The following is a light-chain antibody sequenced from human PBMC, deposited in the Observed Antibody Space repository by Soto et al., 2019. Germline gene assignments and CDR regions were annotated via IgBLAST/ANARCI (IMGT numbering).Light chain of an antibody. CDR3: QQYNNWPPYT. CDR2: GAS. Sequence: ETVMTQSPVTLSVSPGERVTLSCRASQSVRSSLAWYQQKPGQAPRLLIYGASTRATGIPARFSGSGSGTEFTLTITSLQSEDFAVYYCQQYNNWPPYTFGQGTKLEIK. CDR1: QSVRSS. J-gene: IGKJ2*01. V-gene: IGKV3-15*01.